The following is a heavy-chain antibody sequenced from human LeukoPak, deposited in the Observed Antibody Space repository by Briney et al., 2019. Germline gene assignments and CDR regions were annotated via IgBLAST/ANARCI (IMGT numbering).Heavy chain of an antibody. CDR1: GFTVSNTF. CDR2: ITWNNDKI. CDR3: TQDLFETLTPYSAFDT. J-gene: IGHJ3*02. D-gene: IGHD2-15*01. Sequence: GGSLRLSCAASGFTVSNTFMSWVRQAPGKGLEWVSSITWNNDKIAYADSVKGRFTISRDNAKSSVFLQMNSLRAEDTALYYCTQDLFETLTPYSAFDTWGQGTMVTVSS. V-gene: IGHV3-9*01.